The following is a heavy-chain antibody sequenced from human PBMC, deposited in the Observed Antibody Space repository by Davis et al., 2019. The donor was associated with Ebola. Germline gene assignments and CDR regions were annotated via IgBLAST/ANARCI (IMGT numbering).Heavy chain of an antibody. CDR2: IYYSGST. V-gene: IGHV4-59*08. D-gene: IGHD7-27*01. Sequence: MPSETLSLTCTVSGGSISSYYWSWIRQPPGKGLEWIGYIYYSGSTNYNPSLKSRVTISVDTSKNQFSLKLTSVTAADTAIYYCARRLGTGRPYFDYWGHGTLVTVSS. J-gene: IGHJ4*01. CDR1: GGSISSYY. CDR3: ARRLGTGRPYFDY.